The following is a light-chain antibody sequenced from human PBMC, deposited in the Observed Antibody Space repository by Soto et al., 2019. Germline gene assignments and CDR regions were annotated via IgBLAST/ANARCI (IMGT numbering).Light chain of an antibody. CDR1: SSNIGSNY. Sequence: QLVLTQPPSASGTPGQRVTISCSGSSSNIGSNYVYWYQQLPGTAPKLLIYRNNQRPSGVPDRFSGSKSGTSASLAISGLRSEDEADYYCAAWDDSPVVFGGGTQLTV. V-gene: IGLV1-47*01. CDR2: RNN. CDR3: AAWDDSPVV. J-gene: IGLJ2*01.